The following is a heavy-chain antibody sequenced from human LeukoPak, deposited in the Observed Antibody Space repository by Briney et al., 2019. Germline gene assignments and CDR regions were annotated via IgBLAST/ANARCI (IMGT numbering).Heavy chain of an antibody. CDR2: IYYSGST. V-gene: IGHV4-59*01. Sequence: SETLSLTCTVSGGSISSYYWSWIRQPPGKGLAWIGYIYYSGSTNYNPSLKSRVTISVDTSKNQFSLRLSSVTAADTAVYYCARGDYYGSGTNWFDPWGQGTLVTVSS. J-gene: IGHJ5*02. CDR3: ARGDYYGSGTNWFDP. CDR1: GGSISSYY. D-gene: IGHD3-10*01.